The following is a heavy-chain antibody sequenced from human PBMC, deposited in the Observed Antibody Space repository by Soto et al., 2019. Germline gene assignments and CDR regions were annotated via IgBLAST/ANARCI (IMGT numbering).Heavy chain of an antibody. Sequence: QVQLVQSGAEVKKPGSSVKVSCKASGGTFSSYTISWVRQAPGQGLEWVGRIIPILGIANYAQSFQGRVTITAVNSTSTAYMELSSLRSEDTAVYYCARGDWYSGSWPPVTFDSWCQGTLVTVSS. D-gene: IGHD6-13*01. CDR2: IIPILGIA. J-gene: IGHJ4*02. CDR1: GGTFSSYT. V-gene: IGHV1-69*02. CDR3: ARGDWYSGSWPPVTFDS.